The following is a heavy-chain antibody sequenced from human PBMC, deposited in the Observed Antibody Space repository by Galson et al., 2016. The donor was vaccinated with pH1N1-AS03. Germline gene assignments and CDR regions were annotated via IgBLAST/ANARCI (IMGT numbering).Heavy chain of an antibody. V-gene: IGHV1-18*04. CDR3: ARAPLIAVVEAATPGALDI. CDR1: GYTFTDYA. CDR2: IRTYNGDA. Sequence: SVKVSCKASGYTFTDYALSWVRQAPGQGLEWMGWIRTYNGDANYAEKFQGRVTMTTDTSTSTAYIELRSLRSDDTAVYYFARAPLIAVVEAATPGALDIWGQGTTVTVSS. J-gene: IGHJ3*02. D-gene: IGHD2-15*01.